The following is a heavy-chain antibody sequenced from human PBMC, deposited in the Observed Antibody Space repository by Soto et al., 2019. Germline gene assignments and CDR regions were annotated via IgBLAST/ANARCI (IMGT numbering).Heavy chain of an antibody. V-gene: IGHV3-30*18. Sequence: GRSLRLSCAASGFTFSSYGMHLVRQAPGKGLECVSVISYAGSNKYYADSVKGRFTISRDNSKNTLYLQMNSLRAEDTAVYYCAKVLRYFDYDYWGQGTLVTVSS. D-gene: IGHD3-9*01. J-gene: IGHJ4*02. CDR3: AKVLRYFDYDY. CDR2: ISYAGSNK. CDR1: GFTFSSYG.